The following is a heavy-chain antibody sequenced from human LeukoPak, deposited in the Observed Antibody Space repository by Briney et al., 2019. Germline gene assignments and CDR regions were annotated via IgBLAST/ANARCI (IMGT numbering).Heavy chain of an antibody. CDR3: AREVVTALVWFDP. V-gene: IGHV3-21*01. Sequence: PGGSLRLSCAASGFTFSSYSMNWVRQAPGMGLEWVSSISSSSSYIYYADSVKGRFTISRDNAKNSLYLQMNSLRAEDTAVYYCAREVVTALVWFDPWGQGTLVTVSS. D-gene: IGHD4-23*01. CDR1: GFTFSSYS. CDR2: ISSSSSYI. J-gene: IGHJ5*02.